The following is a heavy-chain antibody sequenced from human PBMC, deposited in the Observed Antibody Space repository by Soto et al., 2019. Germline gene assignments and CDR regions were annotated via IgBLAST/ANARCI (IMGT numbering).Heavy chain of an antibody. J-gene: IGHJ4*02. CDR1: GFTFSSYA. Sequence: QVQLVESGGGVVQPGRSLRLSCAASGFTFSSYAMHWVRQAPGKGLEWVAVISYDGSNKYYADYVKGRFTISRDNSKNTLYLQMNSLRAEDTAVYYCARDKSPYSSGWHNRHFDYWGQGTLVTVSS. CDR2: ISYDGSNK. CDR3: ARDKSPYSSGWHNRHFDY. V-gene: IGHV3-30-3*01. D-gene: IGHD6-19*01.